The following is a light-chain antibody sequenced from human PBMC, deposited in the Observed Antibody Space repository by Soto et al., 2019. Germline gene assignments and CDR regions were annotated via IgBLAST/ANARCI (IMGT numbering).Light chain of an antibody. V-gene: IGKV3-20*01. J-gene: IGKJ1*01. CDR1: QSVSNYY. Sequence: DIVLTQSPDILSLSPGERATLSCRASQSVSNYYLAWYQQKPGQAPRLLIYGAFLRATGIPDRFTGSGSGTGFTLTISRLEPDDFAVYYCQQYGSAPRTFGQGTKVEIK. CDR2: GAF. CDR3: QQYGSAPRT.